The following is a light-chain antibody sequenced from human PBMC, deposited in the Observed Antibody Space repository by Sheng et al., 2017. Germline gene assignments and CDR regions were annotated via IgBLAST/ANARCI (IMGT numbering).Light chain of an antibody. V-gene: IGLV3-21*02. J-gene: IGLJ2*01. CDR1: DIGSES. CDR2: DNG. Sequence: SYVLTQPPSVSVAPGQTARITCGGNDIGSESVHWYQQKSGQAPVLVVHDNGDRPSGISERVFGSKSGNTATLTINRVEVGDEADYSCQVWDRSSDHLVFGGGTKVTVL. CDR3: QVWDRSSDHLV.